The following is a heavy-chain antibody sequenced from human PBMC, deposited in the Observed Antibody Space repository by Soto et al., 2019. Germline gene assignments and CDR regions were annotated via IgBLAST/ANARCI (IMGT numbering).Heavy chain of an antibody. J-gene: IGHJ5*02. CDR3: ARHSLPRYYYDSSGYPIRTFDP. Sequence: SETLSLTCTVSGGSISSYHWSWIRQPPGKGLEWIGYIYYSGSTYYNPSLKSRVTISVDTSKNQFSLKLSSVTAADTAVYYCARHSLPRYYYDSSGYPIRTFDPWGQGTLVTVSS. D-gene: IGHD3-22*01. V-gene: IGHV4-59*08. CDR2: IYYSGST. CDR1: GGSISSYH.